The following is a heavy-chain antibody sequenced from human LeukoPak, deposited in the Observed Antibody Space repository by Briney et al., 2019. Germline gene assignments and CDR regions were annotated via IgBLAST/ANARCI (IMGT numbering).Heavy chain of an antibody. Sequence: PGGSLRLSCSASAFTFSNYAMTWVRQAPGQGLEWVSSISTSGGSTYYADSVKGRFTISRDNSKNTLYLQMNSLRAEDTAVYYCAKAGLSSSWLGFDYWGQGTLVTVSS. J-gene: IGHJ4*02. CDR1: AFTFSNYA. V-gene: IGHV3-23*01. D-gene: IGHD6-13*01. CDR2: ISTSGGST. CDR3: AKAGLSSSWLGFDY.